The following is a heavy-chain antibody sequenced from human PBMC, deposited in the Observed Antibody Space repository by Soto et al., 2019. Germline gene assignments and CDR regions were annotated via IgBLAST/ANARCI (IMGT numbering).Heavy chain of an antibody. J-gene: IGHJ4*01. V-gene: IGHV3-72*01. CDR3: TVWGSGNDFGAA. CDR2: SKNKADSYTT. Sequence: EVQLVESGGGLVQPGGSLRLSCAASGFTFSDHYMDWVRQAPGKGLEWVGRSKNKADSYTTEYAASVKGRFTISRDGSKNSLFLQMNSLKTEDTAVYYCTVWGSGNDFGAAWGHRIPVTVSS. D-gene: IGHD3-10*01. CDR1: GFTFSDHY.